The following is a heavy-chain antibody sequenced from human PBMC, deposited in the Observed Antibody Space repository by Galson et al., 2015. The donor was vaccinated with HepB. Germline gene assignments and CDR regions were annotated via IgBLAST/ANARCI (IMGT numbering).Heavy chain of an antibody. D-gene: IGHD3-22*01. V-gene: IGHV1-46*01. CDR2: INPSGGST. J-gene: IGHJ3*02. CDR3: ARDKVSDSSGYRGDDAFDI. CDR1: GYTFTSYY. Sequence: SVKVSCKASGYTFTSYYMHWVRQAPGQGLEWMGIINPSGGSTSYAQKFQGRVTMTRDTSTSTVYMELSSLRSEDTAVYYCARDKVSDSSGYRGDDAFDIWGQGTMVTVSS.